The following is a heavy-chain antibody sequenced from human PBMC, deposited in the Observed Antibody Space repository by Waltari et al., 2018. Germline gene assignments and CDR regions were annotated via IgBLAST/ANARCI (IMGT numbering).Heavy chain of an antibody. CDR2: INPGRST. J-gene: IGHJ4*02. CDR3: ARGQREPDY. Sequence: QVQLQQWGAGLLKPSETLSLTCAVSGGSFSGYFWHGIRQPPGKGLEWIGEINPGRSTRYNPSLKTRVTISVDTSKNQFNLNLRSVTAADTAVYYCARGQREPDYWGQGTLVTVSS. CDR1: GGSFSGYF. V-gene: IGHV4-34*01.